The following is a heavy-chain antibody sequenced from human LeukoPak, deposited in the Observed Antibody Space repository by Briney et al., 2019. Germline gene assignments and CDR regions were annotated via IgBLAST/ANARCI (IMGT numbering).Heavy chain of an antibody. V-gene: IGHV3-48*04. CDR1: GFTFSSYS. D-gene: IGHD3-10*01. CDR2: ISSSSSTI. CDR3: ASDIDRGIDY. J-gene: IGHJ4*02. Sequence: GGSLRLSCAASGFTFSSYSMNWDRQAPGKGLEWVSYISSSSSTIYYADSVKGRFTISRDNAKNSLYLQMNSLRAEDTAVYYCASDIDRGIDYWGQGTLVTVSS.